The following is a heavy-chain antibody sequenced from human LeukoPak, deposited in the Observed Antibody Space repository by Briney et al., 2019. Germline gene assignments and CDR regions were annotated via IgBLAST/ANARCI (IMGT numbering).Heavy chain of an antibody. CDR1: GFTFSDYA. Sequence: GGSLRLSCAASGFTFSDYAMSWVRQAPGKGLEWVSAISGSGGSTYYADSVKGRFTISRDNSKNTLYLQMNSLRAEDTAVYYCAKVLVPAASDFYYYYMDVWGKGTTVTVSS. CDR3: AKVLVPAASDFYYYYMDV. CDR2: ISGSGGST. D-gene: IGHD2-2*01. V-gene: IGHV3-23*01. J-gene: IGHJ6*03.